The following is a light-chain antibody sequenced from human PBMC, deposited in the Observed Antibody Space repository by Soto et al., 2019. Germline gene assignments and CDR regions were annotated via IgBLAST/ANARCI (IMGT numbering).Light chain of an antibody. CDR2: EVT. CDR1: SGDVGGYYY. CDR3: MSYVGSNIFV. V-gene: IGLV2-8*01. J-gene: IGLJ1*01. Sequence: QSALPQPPSASGSPGQSVTISCTGTSGDVGGYYYVSWYQHHPGKVPKLIIYEVTKRPSGVPDRFSGSKSGNTASLTVSGLQAEDEADYYCMSYVGSNIFVFGTGTKVT.